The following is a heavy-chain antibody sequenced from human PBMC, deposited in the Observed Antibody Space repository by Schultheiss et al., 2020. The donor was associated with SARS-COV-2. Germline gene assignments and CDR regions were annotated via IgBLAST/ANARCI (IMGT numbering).Heavy chain of an antibody. J-gene: IGHJ5*02. V-gene: IGHV4-39*07. D-gene: IGHD3-10*01. CDR2: IYHSGST. CDR3: AGLGGNVWFDP. Sequence: SETLSLTCTVSGGSVSGVGYYWGWIRQPPGKGLEWIGYIYHSGSTYYNPSLKSRVTISVDTSKNQFSLRLRSVTAADTAVYFCAGLGGNVWFDPWGQGILVTVSS. CDR1: GGSVSGVGYY.